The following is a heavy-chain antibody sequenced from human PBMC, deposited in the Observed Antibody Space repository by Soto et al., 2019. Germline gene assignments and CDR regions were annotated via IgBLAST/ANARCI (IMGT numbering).Heavy chain of an antibody. V-gene: IGHV4-4*02. CDR3: ARRDYYDSTGYYTW. Sequence: QVQLQESGPGLVKPSGTLSLTCAVSGVSISSHNWWSWVRQPPGKGLEWIGEVHQSGSTNYNPSLKRRVTIAVDKSKNQFFLKLSSVTAADTGMYYCARRDYYDSTGYYTWWGQGRLVTVSS. J-gene: IGHJ4*02. D-gene: IGHD3-22*01. CDR1: GVSISSHNW. CDR2: VHQSGST.